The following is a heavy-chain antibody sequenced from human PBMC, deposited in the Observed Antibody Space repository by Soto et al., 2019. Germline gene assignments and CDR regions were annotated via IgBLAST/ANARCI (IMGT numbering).Heavy chain of an antibody. J-gene: IGHJ4*02. V-gene: IGHV3-23*01. CDR3: AKEIAVAVATPPEY. D-gene: IGHD5-12*01. CDR1: GFTYSIYA. Sequence: EVQLLESGGGLVQPGGSLRLSCTASGFTYSIYAMAWVRQAPGKGLEWVSAISGSGGATYYADSVKGRITSSRDNSKNTVYLQMTNLRADDTAVYYCAKEIAVAVATPPEYWGQGTLVTVSS. CDR2: ISGSGGAT.